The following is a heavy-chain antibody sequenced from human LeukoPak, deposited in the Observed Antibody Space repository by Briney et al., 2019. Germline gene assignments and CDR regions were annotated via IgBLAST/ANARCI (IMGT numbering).Heavy chain of an antibody. Sequence: GGSLRLSCAASGFSFSSYAMSWVRGAPGRGLEWVSAFGGSGVSTYYADSVKGRFTISRDNSKNTLYLQMNSLRAEDTAVYYCAKVGSYYDSSGYPPRAFDIWGQGTMVTVSS. V-gene: IGHV3-23*01. J-gene: IGHJ3*02. CDR3: AKVGSYYDSSGYPPRAFDI. CDR2: FGGSGVST. D-gene: IGHD3-22*01. CDR1: GFSFSSYA.